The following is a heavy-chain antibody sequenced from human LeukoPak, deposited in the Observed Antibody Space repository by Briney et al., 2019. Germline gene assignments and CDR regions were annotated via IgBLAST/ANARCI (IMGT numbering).Heavy chain of an antibody. D-gene: IGHD6-19*01. J-gene: IGHJ4*02. Sequence: GGSLRLSCAASGFTFSSYSMNWVRQAPGKGLEWVSSISSSSSYIYYADSVKGRFTISRDNAKNSLYLQMNSLRAEDTAVYYCAVKESIAVAGRRSHAGYWGQGTLVTVSS. CDR2: ISSSSSYI. V-gene: IGHV3-21*04. CDR3: AVKESIAVAGRRSHAGY. CDR1: GFTFSSYS.